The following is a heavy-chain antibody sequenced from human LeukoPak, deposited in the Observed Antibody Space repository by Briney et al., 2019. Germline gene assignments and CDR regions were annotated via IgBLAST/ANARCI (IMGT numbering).Heavy chain of an antibody. CDR1: GFIFSSYS. D-gene: IGHD3-9*01. CDR2: ISGSSTYI. CDR3: ARDASSYYDILTGYFDY. J-gene: IGHJ4*02. V-gene: IGHV3-21*01. Sequence: KTGGSLRLSCAASGFIFSSYSMNWVRQAPGKGLEWVSSISGSSTYIYYADSLKGRFTISRGNSKNTLYLQMNSLRAEDTAVYYCARDASSYYDILTGYFDYWGQGTLVTVSS.